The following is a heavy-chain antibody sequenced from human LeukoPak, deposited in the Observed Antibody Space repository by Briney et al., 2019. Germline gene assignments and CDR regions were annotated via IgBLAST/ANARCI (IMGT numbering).Heavy chain of an antibody. V-gene: IGHV5-51*03. CDR1: GYNFTRYW. J-gene: IGHJ4*02. Sequence: PGESLKIFCKGFGYNFTRYWIGWVRQMPGKGLGWVGIIYPGDSDTRYSPSFQGQVTMSADKSISTAYLQWSSLKASDTATYYCARRYCSGGSCYDYWGQGTLVTVSS. CDR2: IYPGDSDT. D-gene: IGHD2-15*01. CDR3: ARRYCSGGSCYDY.